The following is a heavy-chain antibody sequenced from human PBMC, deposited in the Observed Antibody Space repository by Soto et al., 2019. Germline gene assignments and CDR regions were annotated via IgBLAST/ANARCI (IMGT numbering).Heavy chain of an antibody. CDR2: IYHSGST. CDR1: GGSISSSNW. V-gene: IGHV4-4*02. D-gene: IGHD3-16*01. Sequence: QVQLQESGPGLVKPSGTLSLTCAVSGGSISSSNWWSWVRQPPGKGLEWIGEIYHSGSTNYNPSLKRRXPXSXXKPRNQFSLKLSSVTAADTAVSSCARRWGEGRVDYWGQGTLVTVSS. J-gene: IGHJ4*02. CDR3: ARRWGEGRVDY.